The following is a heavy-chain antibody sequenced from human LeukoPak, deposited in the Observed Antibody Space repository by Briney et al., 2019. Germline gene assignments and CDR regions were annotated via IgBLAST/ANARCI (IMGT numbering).Heavy chain of an antibody. D-gene: IGHD1-26*01. J-gene: IGHJ6*03. CDR1: GYTFTSYD. V-gene: IGHV1-8*03. CDR3: ARARKAGRDYYYMDV. Sequence: ASVKVSCKASGYTFTSYDINWVRQATGQGLEWMGWMNPNSGNTGYAQKFQGRVTITRNTSISTAYMELSSLRSEDTAVYYCARARKAGRDYYYMDVWGKGTTVTVSS. CDR2: MNPNSGNT.